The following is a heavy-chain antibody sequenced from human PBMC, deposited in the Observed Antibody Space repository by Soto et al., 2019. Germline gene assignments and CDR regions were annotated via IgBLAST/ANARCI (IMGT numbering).Heavy chain of an antibody. J-gene: IGHJ4*02. V-gene: IGHV4-59*01. CDR3: GTRDSSSFY. CDR2: IYYSGST. CDR1: GGSISSYY. Sequence: SETLSLTCSVSGGSISSYYWSWIRQPPGQGLEWIGYIYYSGSTNYNPSLKSRVAISVDTSKNQFSLKLSSVTAADTAVYYCGTRDSSSFYWGQGTLVTSPQ. D-gene: IGHD6-13*01.